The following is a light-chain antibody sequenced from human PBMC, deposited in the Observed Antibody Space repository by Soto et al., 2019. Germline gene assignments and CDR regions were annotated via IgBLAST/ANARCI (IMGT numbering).Light chain of an antibody. Sequence: EVVLTQSPGTLSLSPGVRATLSCRASQSVRSGYLAWYQQKPGQAPRLLIYDASNRATGIPARFSGSGSGTDFTLTISSLEPEDFAVYYCQQRSNWPITFGQGTRLEIK. V-gene: IGKV3-11*01. J-gene: IGKJ5*01. CDR2: DAS. CDR1: QSVRSGY. CDR3: QQRSNWPIT.